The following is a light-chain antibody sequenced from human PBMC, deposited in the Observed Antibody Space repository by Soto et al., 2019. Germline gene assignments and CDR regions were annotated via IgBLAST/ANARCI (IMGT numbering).Light chain of an antibody. CDR3: QQYNDWPFT. CDR1: QSVSVN. Sequence: EIVMTQSPGTLSVSPGGRATLSCRASQSVSVNLAWYQQKPGQAPRLLIYGVSTRAPGIPARFSGSESGTEFTLTISSLQSEDFAVYYCQQYNDWPFTFGPGTKVDIK. J-gene: IGKJ3*01. V-gene: IGKV3-15*01. CDR2: GVS.